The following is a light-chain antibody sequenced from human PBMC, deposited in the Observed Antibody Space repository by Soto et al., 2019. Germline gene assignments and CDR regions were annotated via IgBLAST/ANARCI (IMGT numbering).Light chain of an antibody. V-gene: IGKV4-1*01. CDR2: WAS. Sequence: DIVMTQSPDSLAVSLGERATINCKSSQSVLYNSNNKNYLAWYQQKPGQPPKLLIYWASTRESGVPDRFSGSGSGTGVTLTISSLQAEDVAVYYCQQYYSTPQTFGQGTKVEIK. CDR3: QQYYSTPQT. CDR1: QSVLYNSNNKNY. J-gene: IGKJ1*01.